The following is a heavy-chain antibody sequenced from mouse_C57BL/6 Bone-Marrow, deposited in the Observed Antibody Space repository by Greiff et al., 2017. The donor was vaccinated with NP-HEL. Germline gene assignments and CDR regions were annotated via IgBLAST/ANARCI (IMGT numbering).Heavy chain of an antibody. D-gene: IGHD1-1*01. Sequence: VQLQQSGTVLARPGASVKMSCKTSGYTFTSYWMHWVKQRPGQGLEWIGAIYPGNSDTSYNQKFKGKAKLTAVTSASTAYMELSSLTNEDSAVYYCTRSYGKDAMDYWGQGTSVTVSS. CDR2: IYPGNSDT. J-gene: IGHJ4*01. CDR1: GYTFTSYW. V-gene: IGHV1-5*01. CDR3: TRSYGKDAMDY.